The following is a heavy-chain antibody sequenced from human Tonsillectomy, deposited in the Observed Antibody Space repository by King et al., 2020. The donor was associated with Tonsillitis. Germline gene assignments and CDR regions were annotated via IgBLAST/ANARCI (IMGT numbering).Heavy chain of an antibody. Sequence: QLVQSGAEVKKPGASVKVSCKASGYTFTSYGISWVRQAPGQGLEWMGWISAYNGNTNYAQKLQGRVTMTTDTSTSTAYMELRSLRSDDTAVYYCARDDRRYYDSSGYYQFDYWGQGTLVTVSS. J-gene: IGHJ4*02. V-gene: IGHV1-18*01. CDR2: ISAYNGNT. CDR3: ARDDRRYYDSSGYYQFDY. D-gene: IGHD3-22*01. CDR1: GYTFTSYG.